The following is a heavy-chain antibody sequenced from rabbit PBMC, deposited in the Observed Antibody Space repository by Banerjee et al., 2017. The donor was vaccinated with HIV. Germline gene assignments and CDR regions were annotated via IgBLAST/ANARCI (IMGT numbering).Heavy chain of an antibody. Sequence: QEQLEESGGDLVKPGASLTLTCTASGFSFSSSDYMCWVRQAPGKGLEWIACIYTGSSGSTYYASWAKGRFTISKTSSTTVTLQMTSLTAADTATYFCARGGGGIYGYFNLWGQGTLVTVS. J-gene: IGHJ4*01. CDR3: ARGGGGIYGYFNL. CDR1: GFSFSSSDY. CDR2: IYTGSSGST. D-gene: IGHD5-1*01. V-gene: IGHV1S45*01.